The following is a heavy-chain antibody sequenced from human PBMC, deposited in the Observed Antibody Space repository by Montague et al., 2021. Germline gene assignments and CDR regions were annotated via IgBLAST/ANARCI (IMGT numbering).Heavy chain of an antibody. CDR1: GGSIRSYY. CDR3: ARALAARWWFDP. V-gene: IGHV4-59*01. CDR2: IYYSGST. J-gene: IGHJ5*02. Sequence: SETLSLTCTISGGSIRSYYCNWIRQPPGKGLEWIGYIYYSGSTNYNPSLKSRVNISLDTSNYQFSLNLRSVTAADTAVYYCARALAARWWFDPWGQGTLVTVSS. D-gene: IGHD6-6*01.